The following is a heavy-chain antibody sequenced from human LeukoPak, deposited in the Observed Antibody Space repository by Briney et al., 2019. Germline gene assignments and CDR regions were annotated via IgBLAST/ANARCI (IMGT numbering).Heavy chain of an antibody. J-gene: IGHJ3*02. Sequence: SETLSLTCTVSGGSISSYYWSWIRQPPGKGLEWIGYIYYSGSTYYNPSLKSRVTISVDTSKNQFSLKLSSVTAADTAVYYCAREACSGGSCYSVFAFDIWGQGTMVTVSS. D-gene: IGHD2-15*01. CDR2: IYYSGST. V-gene: IGHV4-59*12. CDR1: GGSISSYY. CDR3: AREACSGGSCYSVFAFDI.